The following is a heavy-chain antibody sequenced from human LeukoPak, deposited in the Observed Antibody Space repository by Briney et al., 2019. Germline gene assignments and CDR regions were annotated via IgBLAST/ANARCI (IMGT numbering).Heavy chain of an antibody. CDR3: AKEGFDS. J-gene: IGHJ4*02. V-gene: IGHV3-7*03. CDR1: GFPFSSYW. Sequence: GGSLRLSCVASGFPFSSYWMTWVRQAPGKGLEWVANIKQDGSKKSYVDSVKGRFTISRDNAKNSLYLQMNSLRAEDTAVYYCAKEGFDSWGQGTLFTVSS. CDR2: IKQDGSKK.